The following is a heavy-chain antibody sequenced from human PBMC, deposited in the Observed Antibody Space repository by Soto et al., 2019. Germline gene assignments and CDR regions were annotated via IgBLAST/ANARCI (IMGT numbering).Heavy chain of an antibody. CDR3: TRDHDYGGNYYYYGMDV. Sequence: GGSLRLSCTASGFTFGDYAMSWVRQAPGKGLEWVGFIRSKAYGGTTEYAASVKGRFTISRDDSKSIAYLQMNSLKTEDTAVYYCTRDHDYGGNYYYYGMDVWGQGTTVTVSS. CDR1: GFTFGDYA. V-gene: IGHV3-49*04. CDR2: IRSKAYGGTT. J-gene: IGHJ6*02. D-gene: IGHD4-17*01.